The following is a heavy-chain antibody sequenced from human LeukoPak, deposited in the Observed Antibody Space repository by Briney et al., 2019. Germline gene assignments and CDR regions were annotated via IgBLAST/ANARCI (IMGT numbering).Heavy chain of an antibody. D-gene: IGHD2-15*01. J-gene: IGHJ4*02. CDR2: IIPIFGTA. V-gene: IGHV1-69*06. CDR1: GGTFSSYA. CDR3: ARGYCSGGSCYSAADY. Sequence: SVKVSCKASGGTFSSYAISWVRQAPGQGLEWMGGIIPIFGTANYAQKFQGRVTITADKSTSTAYMELSSLRSEDTAVYYCARGYCSGGSCYSAADYWGQGTLVTVSS.